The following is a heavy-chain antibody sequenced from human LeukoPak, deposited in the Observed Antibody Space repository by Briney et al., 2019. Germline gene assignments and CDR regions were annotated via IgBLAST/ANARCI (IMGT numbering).Heavy chain of an antibody. J-gene: IGHJ5*02. CDR2: IRSKAYGGIT. V-gene: IGHV3-49*04. CDR1: GFTFSSDS. CDR3: TTETWFDP. Sequence: GGSLRLSCAASGFTFSSDSMNWVRQAPGKGLEWVGFIRSKAYGGITEYAASVKGRFTISRDDSKSIAYLQMNSLKTEDTAVYYCTTETWFDPWGQGTLVTVSS.